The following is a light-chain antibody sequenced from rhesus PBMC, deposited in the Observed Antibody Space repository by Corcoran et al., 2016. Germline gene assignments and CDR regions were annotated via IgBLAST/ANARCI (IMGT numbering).Light chain of an antibody. Sequence: DIQMTQSPSSLSASVGDRVTITCRASQGISNWLAWYQQKPGKAPKLLIYRASNLETGVPSRFSGSGSGKDLTLTISSLQPEDIATYYCQQHDNSPPTVGPGTKLDIK. V-gene: IGKV1-69*01. CDR3: QQHDNSPPT. J-gene: IGKJ3*01. CDR2: RAS. CDR1: QGISNW.